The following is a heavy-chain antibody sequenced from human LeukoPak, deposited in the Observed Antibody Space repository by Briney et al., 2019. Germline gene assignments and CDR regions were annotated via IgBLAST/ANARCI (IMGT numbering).Heavy chain of an antibody. CDR1: GGSFSGYY. J-gene: IGHJ4*02. Sequence: PSETLPLTCAVYGGSFSGYYWSWIRQPPGKGLEWIGEINHSGSTNYNPSLKSRVTISVDTSKNQFSLKLSSVTAADTAVYCCARGGRFQDYWGQGTLVTVSS. CDR3: ARGGRFQDY. CDR2: INHSGST. V-gene: IGHV4-34*01. D-gene: IGHD1-26*01.